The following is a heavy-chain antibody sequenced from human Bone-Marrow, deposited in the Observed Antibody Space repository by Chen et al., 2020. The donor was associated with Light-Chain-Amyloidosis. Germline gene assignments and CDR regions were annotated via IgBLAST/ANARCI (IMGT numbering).Heavy chain of an antibody. Sequence: QVQLQESGPGLVKPSETLSLTCTVSGGSISSYYWSWIRQPPGKGLEWIGYIYYSGSTNYKPSLKSRVTISVDTSKNQFSLKLSSVTAADTAVYYCARGTWIQLWSTFDYWGQGTLVTVSS. V-gene: IGHV4-59*01. CDR3: ARGTWIQLWSTFDY. CDR2: IYYSGST. J-gene: IGHJ4*02. D-gene: IGHD5-18*01. CDR1: GGSISSYY.